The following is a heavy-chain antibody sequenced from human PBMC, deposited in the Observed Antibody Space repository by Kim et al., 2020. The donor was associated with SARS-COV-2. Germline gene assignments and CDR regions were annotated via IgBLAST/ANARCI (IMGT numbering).Heavy chain of an antibody. CDR1: GGSISSYY. Sequence: SETLSLTCTVSGGSISSYYWSWIRQLPGKGLEWIGYIHYSGSTNYNPSLKSRVTISVDTSKKQFSLKLSSVTAADTAVYYCARDGDYSSGWRWFDPWGQG. D-gene: IGHD6-19*01. CDR3: ARDGDYSSGWRWFDP. CDR2: IHYSGST. V-gene: IGHV4-59*13. J-gene: IGHJ5*02.